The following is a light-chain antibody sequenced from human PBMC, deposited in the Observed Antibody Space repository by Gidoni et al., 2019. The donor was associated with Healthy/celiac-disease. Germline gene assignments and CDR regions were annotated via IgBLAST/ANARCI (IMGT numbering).Light chain of an antibody. CDR1: SCDVGSYNL. Sequence: QSALSQPAPLSGSPGTSSTISCPGTSCDVGSYNLFSWDQQHPGKAPKLMIYEVSKRPSGVSNRFSGSKSGNTASLTISGLQAEDEADYYCCSYAGSSTYVFGTGTKVTVL. V-gene: IGLV2-23*02. CDR2: EVS. J-gene: IGLJ1*01. CDR3: CSYAGSSTYV.